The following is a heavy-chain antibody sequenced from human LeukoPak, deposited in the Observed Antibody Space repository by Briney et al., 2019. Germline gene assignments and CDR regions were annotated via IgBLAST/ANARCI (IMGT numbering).Heavy chain of an antibody. CDR3: AIHFLYSYDSSGYYRYLDL. D-gene: IGHD3-22*01. V-gene: IGHV4-59*08. CDR2: IYYSGST. CDR1: GGSISSYY. Sequence: SETLSLTCTVSGGSISSYYWSWIRQPPGKGLEWIGYIYYSGSTNYNSSLKSRVTISVDTSKNQFSLKLSSVTAADTAVYYCAIHFLYSYDSSGYYRYLDLWGRGTLVTVSS. J-gene: IGHJ2*01.